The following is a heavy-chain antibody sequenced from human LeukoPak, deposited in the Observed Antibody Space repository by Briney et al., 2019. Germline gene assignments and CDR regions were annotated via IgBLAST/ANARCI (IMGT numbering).Heavy chain of an antibody. J-gene: IGHJ4*02. CDR3: AKGVEVRGVIRPYYFDY. Sequence: QPGGSLRLSCAASGFTFSSYAMSWVRQAPGKGLEWVSAISGSGGSTYYADSVKGRFTISRDNSKNTLYLQMNSLRAEDTAVYYCAKGVEVRGVIRPYYFDYWGQGTLVTVSS. D-gene: IGHD3-10*01. CDR1: GFTFSSYA. CDR2: ISGSGGST. V-gene: IGHV3-23*01.